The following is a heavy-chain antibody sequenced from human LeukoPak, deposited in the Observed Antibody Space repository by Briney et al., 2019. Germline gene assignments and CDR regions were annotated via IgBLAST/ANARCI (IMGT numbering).Heavy chain of an antibody. V-gene: IGHV1-2*06. CDR3: ARVKSIQPSFTHAFDI. CDR2: INPNSGGT. D-gene: IGHD2-15*01. J-gene: IGHJ3*02. Sequence: ASVKVSCKASGYTFTGYYMHWVRQAPGQGLEWMGRINPNSGGTNYAQKFQGRVTMTRDTSISTAYMELSRLRSDDTAVYYCARVKSIQPSFTHAFDIWGQGTMVTVSS. CDR1: GYTFTGYY.